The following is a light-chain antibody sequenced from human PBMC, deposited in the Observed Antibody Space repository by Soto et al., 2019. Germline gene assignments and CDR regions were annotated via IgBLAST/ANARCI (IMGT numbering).Light chain of an antibody. V-gene: IGKV1-12*01. CDR2: GAS. CDR3: QQGNSLSIT. CDR1: QDISSR. Sequence: DIPMTQSPSSVSASVGDRVTISCRASQDISSRLAWYQQKPGKAPELLIYGASNLQSGVPSRFSGSGSGTEFTLTISGLQPEDFGTYYCQQGNSLSITFGQGTRLEIK. J-gene: IGKJ5*01.